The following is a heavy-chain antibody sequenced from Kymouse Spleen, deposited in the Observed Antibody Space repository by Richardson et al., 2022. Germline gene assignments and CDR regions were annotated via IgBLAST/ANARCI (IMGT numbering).Heavy chain of an antibody. CDR3: ARDTHSHYDFWSGYHRYYYYYGMDV. J-gene: IGHJ6*02. CDR2: INHSGST. V-gene: IGHV4-34*01. CDR1: GGSFSGYY. D-gene: IGHD3-3*01. Sequence: QVQLQQWGAGLLKPSETLSLTCAVYGGSFSGYYWSWIRQPPGKGLEWIGEINHSGSTNYNPSLKSRVTISVDTSKNQFSLKLSSVTAADTAVYYCARDTHSHYDFWSGYHRYYYYYGMDVWGQGTTVTVSS.